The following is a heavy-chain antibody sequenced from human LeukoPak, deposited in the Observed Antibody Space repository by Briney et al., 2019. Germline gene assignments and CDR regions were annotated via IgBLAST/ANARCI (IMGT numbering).Heavy chain of an antibody. CDR1: GYSFTSYH. J-gene: IGHJ4*02. V-gene: IGHV1-46*01. CDR2: INPSGGST. Sequence: ASVKVSCKASGYSFTSYHIHWVRQAPGQGLEWMGIINPSGGSTSYAQKFQGRVIMTRDMSTSTVYMDLSSLRSEDTAVYYCATDGSSTDDYYFDYWGQGTLVTVSS. D-gene: IGHD2-2*01. CDR3: ATDGSSTDDYYFDY.